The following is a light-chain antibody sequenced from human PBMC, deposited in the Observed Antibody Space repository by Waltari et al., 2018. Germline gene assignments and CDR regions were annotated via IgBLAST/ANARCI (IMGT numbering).Light chain of an antibody. CDR1: SSDVGDYNY. Sequence: QSALTQPSSVSGSPGQSVTISCTGTSSDVGDYNYVSWYQQHPDKAPKLMIYDVTKRPSGVPDRFSGSKSGNTASLTISGLQAEDEADYYCCSYAGSYSFVFGGGTKLTVL. CDR3: CSYAGSYSFV. V-gene: IGLV2-11*01. J-gene: IGLJ2*01. CDR2: DVT.